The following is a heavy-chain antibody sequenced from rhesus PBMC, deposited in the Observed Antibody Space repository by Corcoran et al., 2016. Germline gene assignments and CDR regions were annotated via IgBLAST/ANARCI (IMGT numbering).Heavy chain of an antibody. CDR2: IYGRVGST. CDR1: GGSISDSYY. Sequence: QVQLQESGPGLVKPSETLSLTCAVSGGSISDSYYWSWIRQPPGKGLEWIGYIYGRVGSTYYTPSLKSRVTISTDPSKNQFSLKLSSVTAADTAVYYCARDVLGTVIYWGQGVLVTVSS. CDR3: ARDVLGTVIY. J-gene: IGHJ4*01. D-gene: IGHD5-24*01. V-gene: IGHV4-106*01.